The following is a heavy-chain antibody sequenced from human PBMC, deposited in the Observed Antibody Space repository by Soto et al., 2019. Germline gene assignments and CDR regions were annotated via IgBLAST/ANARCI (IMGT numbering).Heavy chain of an antibody. D-gene: IGHD5-12*01. Sequence: GASVKVSCKASGFTFTSSAVQWVRQARGQRLEWIGWIVVGSGNTNYAQKFQERVTITRDMSTSTAYMELSSLRSEDTAVYYCAAVRYIVATDYYYYGMDVWGQGTTVTVSS. V-gene: IGHV1-58*01. CDR2: IVVGSGNT. J-gene: IGHJ6*02. CDR1: GFTFTSSA. CDR3: AAVRYIVATDYYYYGMDV.